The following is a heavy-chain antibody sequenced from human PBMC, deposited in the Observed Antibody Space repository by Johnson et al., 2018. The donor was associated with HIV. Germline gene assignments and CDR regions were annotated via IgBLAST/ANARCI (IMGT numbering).Heavy chain of an antibody. CDR2: IYSGGST. CDR1: GFAVSSNY. J-gene: IGHJ3*02. CDR3: ARGLWPQRWAFDI. Sequence: VQLVESGGGLVQPGGSLRLSCAASGFAVSSNYMSWVRQAPGKGLEWVSVIYSGGSTYYADSVKGRFTISRDNSKNTLYLQMNSLRAEDTAVYYCARGLWPQRWAFDIWGQGTMVTVSS. V-gene: IGHV3-66*01. D-gene: IGHD5-24*01.